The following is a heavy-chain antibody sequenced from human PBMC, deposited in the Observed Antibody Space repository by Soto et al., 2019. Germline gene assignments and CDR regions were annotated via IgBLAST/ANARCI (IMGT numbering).Heavy chain of an antibody. CDR1: GGTISSYY. J-gene: IGHJ6*02. CDR3: ATGRISRGLDV. V-gene: IGHV4-59*12. CDR2: IYSRGTT. Sequence: SETLSLTCIVSGGTISSYYWSWIRQPPGKGLEWIGYIYSRGTTSYNPSLKSRATILVDTSKNQFSLRLTSVTATDTAVYYCATGRISRGLDVWGQGTTVTVSS.